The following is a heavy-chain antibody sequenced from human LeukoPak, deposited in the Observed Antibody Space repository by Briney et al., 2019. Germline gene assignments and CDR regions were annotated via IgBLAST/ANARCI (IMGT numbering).Heavy chain of an antibody. CDR3: ARTSTVAYFETSGYLDY. Sequence: GASVKVSCKASGYTFTGYYTHWVRQAPGQGLEWMGWINPNSGGTNYAQKFQGRVTITTDSSTSTAYMDLSSLTSEDTAVYYCARTSTVAYFETSGYLDYWGQGTLVTVPS. CDR1: GYTFTGYY. D-gene: IGHD3-22*01. V-gene: IGHV1-2*02. CDR2: INPNSGGT. J-gene: IGHJ4*02.